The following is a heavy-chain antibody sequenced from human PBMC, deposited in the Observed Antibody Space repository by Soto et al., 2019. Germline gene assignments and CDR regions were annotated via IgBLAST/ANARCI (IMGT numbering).Heavy chain of an antibody. Sequence: SVKVSCKASGGTFSSYAISWVRQAPGQGLEWMGGIIPIFGTANYAQKFQGRVTITADESTSTAYMELSSLRSEDTAVYYCARDGPRFGELSEADYYYYGMDVWGQGTTVTVSS. J-gene: IGHJ6*02. CDR1: GGTFSSYA. V-gene: IGHV1-69*13. D-gene: IGHD3-10*01. CDR3: ARDGPRFGELSEADYYYYGMDV. CDR2: IIPIFGTA.